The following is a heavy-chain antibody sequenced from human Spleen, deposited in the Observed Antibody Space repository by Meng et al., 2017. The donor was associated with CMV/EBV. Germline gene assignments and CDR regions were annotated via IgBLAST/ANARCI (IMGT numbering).Heavy chain of an antibody. CDR1: GFTFSSYG. Sequence: GFTFSSYGMDWVRQAPGKGLEWVAVIWYDGSNKYYADSVKGRFTISRDNSKNTLYLQMNSLRAEDTAVYYCAKGVIPAATSFWYFDLWGRGTLVTVSS. J-gene: IGHJ2*01. D-gene: IGHD2-2*01. CDR2: IWYDGSNK. CDR3: AKGVIPAATSFWYFDL. V-gene: IGHV3-33*06.